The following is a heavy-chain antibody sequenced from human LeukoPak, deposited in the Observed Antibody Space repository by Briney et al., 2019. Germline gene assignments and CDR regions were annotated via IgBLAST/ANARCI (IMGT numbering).Heavy chain of an antibody. D-gene: IGHD6-13*01. CDR1: GGSVGSYY. J-gene: IGHJ4*02. V-gene: IGHV4-59*08. Sequence: SETLSLSCTVSGGSVGSYYWSWIRQSPGKGLEWIGYIYYGGSANYNPSLKSRATISMDRSKNQFSLKLSSLTAADTAVYYCARHGSSYPFDYWGQGTLVTVSS. CDR2: IYYGGSA. CDR3: ARHGSSYPFDY.